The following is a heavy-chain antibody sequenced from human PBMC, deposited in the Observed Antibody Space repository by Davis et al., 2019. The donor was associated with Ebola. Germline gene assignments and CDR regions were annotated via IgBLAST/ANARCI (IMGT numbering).Heavy chain of an antibody. CDR2: ITHGGST. CDR1: GGSFSGHY. Sequence: SETLSLTCAVYGGSFSGHYWSWIRQPPGKGLEWIGEITHGGSTNYSPSLKSRVTISVDKSKNQFSLKLSSVTAADTAVYYCARQGRFLEWLLSWFDPWGQGTLVTVSS. D-gene: IGHD3-3*01. V-gene: IGHV4-34*01. J-gene: IGHJ5*02. CDR3: ARQGRFLEWLLSWFDP.